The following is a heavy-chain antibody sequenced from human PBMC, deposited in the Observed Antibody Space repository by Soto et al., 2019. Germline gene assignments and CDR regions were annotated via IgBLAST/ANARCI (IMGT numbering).Heavy chain of an antibody. D-gene: IGHD6-19*01. J-gene: IGHJ4*02. CDR2: IYTSGST. CDR3: ARDNNSSGWYTY. CDR1: GGSISSYY. Sequence: SETLTLTCTVSGGSISSYYWSWIRQPAGKGLEWIGRIYTSGSTNYNPSLKSRVTMSVDTSKNQFSLKLSSVTAADTAVYYCARDNNSSGWYTYWGQGTLVTVSS. V-gene: IGHV4-4*07.